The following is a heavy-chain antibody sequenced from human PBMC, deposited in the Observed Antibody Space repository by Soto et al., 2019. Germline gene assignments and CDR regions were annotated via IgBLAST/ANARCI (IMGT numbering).Heavy chain of an antibody. CDR2: IWHDGNNK. CDR1: GFTFSNYG. D-gene: IGHD1-26*01. Sequence: GGSLRLSCAASGFTFSNYGMHWVRQGPGKGLEWVAIIWHDGNNKYYADSVRGRFIISRDNSKNRLYLQMNSLRAEDTAVYYCASDLVGASDSYGLDVWGQGTPVTVSS. V-gene: IGHV3-33*01. J-gene: IGHJ6*02. CDR3: ASDLVGASDSYGLDV.